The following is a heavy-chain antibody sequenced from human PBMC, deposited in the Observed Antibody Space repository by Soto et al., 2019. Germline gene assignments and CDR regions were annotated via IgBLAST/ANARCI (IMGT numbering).Heavy chain of an antibody. Sequence: SQTLSLTCAISGDSVSSNSAAWNWIRQSPSRGLEWLGRTYYRSKWYNDYAVSVKSRITINPDTSKNQFSLQLNSVTPEDTAVYYCARDARGYCCYERRYSNSEYGMDVWGQGTTVTVSS. CDR2: TYYRSKWYN. J-gene: IGHJ6*02. V-gene: IGHV6-1*01. CDR1: GDSVSSNSAA. D-gene: IGHD2-15*01. CDR3: ARDARGYCCYERRYSNSEYGMDV.